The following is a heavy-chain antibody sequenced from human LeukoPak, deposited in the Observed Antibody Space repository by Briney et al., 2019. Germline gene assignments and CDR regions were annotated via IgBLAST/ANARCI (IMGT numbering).Heavy chain of an antibody. CDR3: TTDTLAVAVNY. CDR1: GFTFSNAW. CDR2: IKSKTDGGTT. D-gene: IGHD6-19*01. Sequence: GGSLRLSCAASGFTFSNAWMSWVRQAPGKGLKWVGRIKSKTDGGTTDYAAPVKGRFTISRDDSKNTLYLQMNSLKTEDTAVYYCTTDTLAVAVNYWGQGTLVTVSS. V-gene: IGHV3-15*01. J-gene: IGHJ4*02.